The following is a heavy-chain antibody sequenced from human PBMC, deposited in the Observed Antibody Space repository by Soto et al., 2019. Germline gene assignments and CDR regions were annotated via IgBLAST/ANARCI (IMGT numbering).Heavy chain of an antibody. CDR1: GYTFTDYA. CDR3: AKGSRMWTPDY. CDR2: IAPGNGNT. V-gene: IGHV1-3*01. D-gene: IGHD2-21*01. J-gene: IGHJ4*02. Sequence: QVQLVQSGAEVKKPGASVKVFCKASGYTFTDYAIHWVRQAPGQRLELMGWIAPGNGNTKYSQNFQRRVTITRDTSATTAYMELSSLRSEDTAVYDCAKGSRMWTPDYWGQGPLVTVSS.